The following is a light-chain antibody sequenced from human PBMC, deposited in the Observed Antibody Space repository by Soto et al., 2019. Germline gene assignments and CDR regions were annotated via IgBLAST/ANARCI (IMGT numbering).Light chain of an antibody. J-gene: IGLJ2*01. CDR2: DDH. V-gene: IGLV1-51*01. CDR1: SSNVGSHY. Sequence: QSVLTQPPSVSAAPGERVTISCSGTSSNVGSHYVSWYQQFPRTAPKLLIYDDHKRPSGIPDRFSGSKSGTSATLDITGRQTGDEADYYCGAWDSSLSVVLFGGGTKLTVL. CDR3: GAWDSSLSVVL.